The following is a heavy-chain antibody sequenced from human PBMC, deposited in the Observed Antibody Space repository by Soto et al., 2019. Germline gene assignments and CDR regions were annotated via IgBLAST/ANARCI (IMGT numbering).Heavy chain of an antibody. CDR2: ISSSSSTI. D-gene: IGHD3-16*02. Sequence: EVQLVESGGGLVQPGGSLRLSCAASGFTFSSYSMNWVRQAPGKGLEWVSYISSSSSTIYYADSVKGRFTISRDNGKNSLYLQMTSQRAGDTVVYYSARDTYYDYIWGSYRYTGGYYYYMDVWGKGTTVTVPS. CDR3: ARDTYYDYIWGSYRYTGGYYYYMDV. CDR1: GFTFSSYS. V-gene: IGHV3-48*01. J-gene: IGHJ6*03.